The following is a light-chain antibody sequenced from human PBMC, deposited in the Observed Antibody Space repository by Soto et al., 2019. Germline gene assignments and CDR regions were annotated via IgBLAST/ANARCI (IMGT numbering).Light chain of an antibody. V-gene: IGKV3-20*01. CDR1: QSVSSSY. CDR3: QQYGSSPPIT. J-gene: IGKJ4*01. CDR2: GAS. Sequence: EIVLTQSPGTLSLSPGERATLSCRASQSVSSSYLAWYQQKPGQAPRPLIYGASSRATGIPDRFSGSGSGTDFTLTISRLEPEDFAVYYCQQYGSSPPITFGGGTRWIS.